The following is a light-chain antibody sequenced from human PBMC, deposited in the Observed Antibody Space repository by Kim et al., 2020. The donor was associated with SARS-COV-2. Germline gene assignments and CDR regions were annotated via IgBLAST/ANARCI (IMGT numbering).Light chain of an antibody. J-gene: IGKJ4*01. Sequence: DIQMTQSPSSLSAFVGDSVTITCQASQDINNYLNWYQQKPGKAPKLLIYDAVNVEPGVSLRFNGRGSGTHFTFTIRSLQPEDVATYYCQHYDTFPPTFGGGTKVDIK. CDR3: QHYDTFPPT. CDR1: QDINNY. CDR2: DAV. V-gene: IGKV1-33*01.